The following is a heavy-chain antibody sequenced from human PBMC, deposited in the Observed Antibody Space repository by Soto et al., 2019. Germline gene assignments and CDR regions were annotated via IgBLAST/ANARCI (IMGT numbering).Heavy chain of an antibody. Sequence: SETLSLTCAVYGGSFSGYYWSWIRQPPGKGLERIGEINHSGSTNYNPSLKSRVTISVDTSKNQFSLKLSSVTAADTAVYYCARGARITIFGVVIRYYYYYGMDVWGQGTTVTVSS. D-gene: IGHD3-3*01. CDR2: INHSGST. CDR3: ARGARITIFGVVIRYYYYYGMDV. J-gene: IGHJ6*02. CDR1: GGSFSGYY. V-gene: IGHV4-34*01.